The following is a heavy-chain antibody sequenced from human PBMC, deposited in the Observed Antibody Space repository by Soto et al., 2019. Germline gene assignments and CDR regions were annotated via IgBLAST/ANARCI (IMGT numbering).Heavy chain of an antibody. J-gene: IGHJ4*02. CDR2: FSGSGGNT. CDR3: AKRSAATAGYFDY. Sequence: EVQLLESGGGLVQPGGSLRLSCAASGFTFNSYAMSWVRQAPGKGLEWVSTFSGSGGNTYYADSVKGRFTISRDNSKDTLYLQMTSLRADDTALYYCAKRSAATAGYFDYWGQGTLITVSS. V-gene: IGHV3-23*01. CDR1: GFTFNSYA. D-gene: IGHD6-13*01.